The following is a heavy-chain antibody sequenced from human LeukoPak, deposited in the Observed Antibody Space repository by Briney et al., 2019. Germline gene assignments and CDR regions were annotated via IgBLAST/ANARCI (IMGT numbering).Heavy chain of an antibody. D-gene: IGHD2-2*01. J-gene: IGHJ4*02. V-gene: IGHV3-48*01. CDR1: GFTFSSYS. Sequence: GGSLRLSCAASGFTFSSYSMNWVRQAPGKGLEWVSYISSGSSTIYYADSVKGRFTISRDNAKNSLYLQMNSLRAEDTAVYYCARTPGGCSSTSCWGQGTLVTVSS. CDR3: ARTPGGCSSTSC. CDR2: ISSGSSTI.